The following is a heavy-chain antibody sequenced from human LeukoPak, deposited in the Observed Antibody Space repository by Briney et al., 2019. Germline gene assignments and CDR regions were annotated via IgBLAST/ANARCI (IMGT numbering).Heavy chain of an antibody. Sequence: ASVKVSRKASRCTFIKYGLSWVRQAPGQGLEWMGWISAYNGNTNYAQKLQGRVTMTTDTSTSTAYMELRSMRSDDTAVYYCAGDRAWLQNWFDPWGQGTLVTVSS. V-gene: IGHV1-18*01. CDR2: ISAYNGNT. CDR3: AGDRAWLQNWFDP. CDR1: RCTFIKYG. D-gene: IGHD5-12*01. J-gene: IGHJ5*02.